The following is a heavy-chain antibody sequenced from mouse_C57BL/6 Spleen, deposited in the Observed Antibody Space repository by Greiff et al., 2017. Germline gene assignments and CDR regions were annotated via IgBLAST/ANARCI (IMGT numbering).Heavy chain of an antibody. J-gene: IGHJ4*01. CDR2: ISYDGSN. V-gene: IGHV3-6*01. CDR1: GYSITGGYY. D-gene: IGHD2-3*01. Sequence: EVKLMESGPGLVKPSQSLSLTCSVTGYSITGGYYWNWIRQFPGNKLEWMGYISYDGSNNYNTSLKNRNSITHDTSKNQFFLKLNSVTTEDTATYYCAREDGYYPYYAMDYWGQGTSVTVSS. CDR3: AREDGYYPYYAMDY.